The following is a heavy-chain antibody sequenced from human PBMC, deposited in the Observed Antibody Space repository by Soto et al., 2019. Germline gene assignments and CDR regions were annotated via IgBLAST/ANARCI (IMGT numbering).Heavy chain of an antibody. CDR2: IDPRDSYT. CDR1: GYSFTTYW. J-gene: IGHJ5*02. D-gene: IGHD1-7*01. Sequence: DVQLAQSGAEVKKPGESLRITCEASGYSFTTYWIRWVRQMPGKDLEWMGAIDPRDSYTKYSPSFQGHVTISVKKSISTAYLQWNSLKASDTAIYYCAREKSDLELFNWLDPWGQGTLVTVSS. V-gene: IGHV5-10-1*03. CDR3: AREKSDLELFNWLDP.